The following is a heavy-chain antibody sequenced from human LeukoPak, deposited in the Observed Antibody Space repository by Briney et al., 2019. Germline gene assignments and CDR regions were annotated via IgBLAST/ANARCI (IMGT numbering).Heavy chain of an antibody. CDR2: INHSGST. CDR1: GGSFSGYY. CDR3: ARRRWGNFDY. V-gene: IGHV4-34*01. Sequence: SETLSLTCAVYGGSFSGYYWSWIRQPPGQGLEWIGEINHSGSTNYNPSLKSRVTISVDTSKNQFSLKLSSVTAADTAVYYCARRRWGNFDYWGQGTLVTVSS. J-gene: IGHJ4*02. D-gene: IGHD7-27*01.